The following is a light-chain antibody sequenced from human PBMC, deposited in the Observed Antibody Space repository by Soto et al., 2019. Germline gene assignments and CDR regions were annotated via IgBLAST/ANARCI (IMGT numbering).Light chain of an antibody. CDR2: EVS. V-gene: IGLV2-14*01. Sequence: QSALTQPASVSGSPGQSITISCTGTSSDVGGYNYVSWYQQHPGKAPKLIIYEVSNRPSGVSNRFSGSKSGNTATLTISGLQDEDEADYHCSSYTSSSTLVVFGGGTKVTVL. CDR1: SSDVGGYNY. CDR3: SSYTSSSTLVV. J-gene: IGLJ2*01.